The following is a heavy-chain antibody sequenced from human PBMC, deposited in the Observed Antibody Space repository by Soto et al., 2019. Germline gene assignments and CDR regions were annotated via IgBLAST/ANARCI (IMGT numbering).Heavy chain of an antibody. CDR3: AILGIPATGLYFFDY. CDR2: ISYSGST. CDR1: GGSMSSGNYY. V-gene: IGHV4-30-4*01. J-gene: IGHJ4*02. D-gene: IGHD6-25*01. Sequence: PSETLSLTYTVSGGSMSSGNYYWSWIRQATRKGLEWIGFISYSGSTYYSTSLKSRFTLSVDTSKSQFSLNLSFVTAADTAVYYCAILGIPATGLYFFDYWGQGSLGTGSS.